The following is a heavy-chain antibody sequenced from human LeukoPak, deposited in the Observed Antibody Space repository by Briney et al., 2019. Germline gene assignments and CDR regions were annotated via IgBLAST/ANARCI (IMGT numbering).Heavy chain of an antibody. CDR3: ARQGYCSGTSCYAGGDWFDP. J-gene: IGHJ5*02. CDR2: ISHSGST. D-gene: IGHD2-2*01. Sequence: SQTLSLTCGVSGASINSGGYSWSWIRQPPGKGLEWTGHISHSGSTYYNPSLKSRVTISVDRSKNQFSLKLTSVTAADTAVYYCARQGYCSGTSCYAGGDWFDPWGQGTLVTVSS. CDR1: GASINSGGYS. V-gene: IGHV4-30-2*01.